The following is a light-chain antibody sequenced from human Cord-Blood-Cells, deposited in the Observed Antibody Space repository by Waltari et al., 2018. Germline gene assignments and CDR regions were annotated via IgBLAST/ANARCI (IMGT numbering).Light chain of an antibody. CDR1: SSDVGGYNY. V-gene: IGLV2-14*01. J-gene: IGLJ1*01. CDR2: DVS. Sequence: QSALTQPASVSGSPGQSITISCTGTSSDVGGYNYVSWYQQHPGKAPKLMIYDVSNRPSGVSNRVSVSKSGNTASLTISGLQAEDEAYYYCSSYTSSSTYVFGTGTKVTVL. CDR3: SSYTSSSTYV.